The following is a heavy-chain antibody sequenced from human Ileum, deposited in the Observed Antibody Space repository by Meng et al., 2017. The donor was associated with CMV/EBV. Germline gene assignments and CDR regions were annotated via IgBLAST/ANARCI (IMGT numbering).Heavy chain of an antibody. CDR3: AKAGDYMYYFDY. Sequence: CAASGFTFSSYAMSWVRQAPGKGLEWVSAISGSGGSIYYADSVKGRFTISRDNSKNTLYLQMNSLRAEDTAVYYCAKAGDYMYYFDYWGQGTLVTVSS. CDR2: ISGSGGSI. CDR1: GFTFSSYA. V-gene: IGHV3-23*01. J-gene: IGHJ4*02. D-gene: IGHD4-17*01.